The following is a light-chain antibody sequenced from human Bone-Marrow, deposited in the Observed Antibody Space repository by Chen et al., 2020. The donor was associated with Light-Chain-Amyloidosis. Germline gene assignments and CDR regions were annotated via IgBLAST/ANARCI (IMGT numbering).Light chain of an antibody. CDR1: QGITTY. Sequence: DIQLTQSPSILSASVGDRVTITCRASQGITTYLAWYQQKPGKAPKLLIYDASNLETGVPSRFSGSGAGTDFTFTISSLQPEDIATYYCQQYDNLPPLTFGGGTKVEIK. CDR2: DAS. J-gene: IGKJ4*01. CDR3: QQYDNLPPLT. V-gene: IGKV1-33*01.